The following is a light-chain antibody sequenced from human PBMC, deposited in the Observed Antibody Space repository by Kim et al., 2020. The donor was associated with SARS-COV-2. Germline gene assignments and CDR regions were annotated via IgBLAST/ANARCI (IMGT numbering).Light chain of an antibody. CDR1: EGGDKY. CDR3: QAWDSSTAV. V-gene: IGLV3-1*01. CDR2: QDS. Sequence: VSQGQTASCTCAGAEGGDKYACWYQQKPGQSPVLVIYQDSRRHPGIPERFSGSISGNTATLTISGTQAMDVADYYCQAWDSSTAVFGGGTQRTVL. J-gene: IGLJ3*02.